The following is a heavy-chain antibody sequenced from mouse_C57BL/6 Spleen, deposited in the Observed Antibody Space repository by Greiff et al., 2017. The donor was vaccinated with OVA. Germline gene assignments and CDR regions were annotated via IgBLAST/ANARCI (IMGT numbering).Heavy chain of an antibody. CDR1: GYSFTGYY. J-gene: IGHJ2*01. Sequence: DVQLQQSGPELVKPGASVKISCKASGYSFTGYYMNWVKQSPEKSLEWIGEINPSTGGTTYNQKFKAKATLTVDKSSSTAYMQLKSLTSEDSAVYYCARGRFTTLDYWGQGTTLTVSS. V-gene: IGHV1-42*01. CDR2: INPSTGGT. D-gene: IGHD1-1*01. CDR3: ARGRFTTLDY.